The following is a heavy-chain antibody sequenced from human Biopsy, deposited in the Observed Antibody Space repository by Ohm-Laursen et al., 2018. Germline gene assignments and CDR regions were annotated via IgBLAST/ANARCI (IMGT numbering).Heavy chain of an antibody. CDR1: GFTFSDYY. CDR2: ISGSGTTI. CDR3: ARMPHLDY. D-gene: IGHD2-2*01. Sequence: SLRLSCAASGFTFSDYYMSWIRQAPGKGLEWLSYISGSGTTIFYADSVKGRFTVSRDNAKNSLYLQMNSLTVEDTAVYYCARMPHLDYWGQGILVTVSS. J-gene: IGHJ4*02. V-gene: IGHV3-11*01.